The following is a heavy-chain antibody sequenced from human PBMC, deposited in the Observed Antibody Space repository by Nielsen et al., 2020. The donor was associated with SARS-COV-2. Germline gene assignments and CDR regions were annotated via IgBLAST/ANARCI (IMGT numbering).Heavy chain of an antibody. D-gene: IGHD2-15*01. CDR3: ATHPYSVTMKEWTNFDY. V-gene: IGHV5-51*01. Sequence: GESLKISCKGSGYSFTSYWIGWVRQMPGKGLEWMGIIYPGDSDIRYSPSFQGQVTISADESISTAYLQWSSLKASDTAMYYCATHPYSVTMKEWTNFDYWGQGCPVTVSS. CDR1: GYSFTSYW. J-gene: IGHJ4*02. CDR2: IYPGDSDI.